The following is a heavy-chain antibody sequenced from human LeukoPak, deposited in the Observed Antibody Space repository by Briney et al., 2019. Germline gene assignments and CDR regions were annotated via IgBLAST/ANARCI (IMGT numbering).Heavy chain of an antibody. CDR2: INHSGST. CDR1: GGSFSGYY. CDR3: ARVGGHFGYYSYYYMDV. V-gene: IGHV4-34*01. J-gene: IGHJ6*03. Sequence: SETLSLTCAVYGGSFSGYYWSWIRQPPGKGLEWIGEINHSGSTNYNPSLKSRVTISVDTSKNQFSLKLSSVTAADTAVYYCARVGGHFGYYSYYYMDVWGKGTTVTVSS. D-gene: IGHD2-21*02.